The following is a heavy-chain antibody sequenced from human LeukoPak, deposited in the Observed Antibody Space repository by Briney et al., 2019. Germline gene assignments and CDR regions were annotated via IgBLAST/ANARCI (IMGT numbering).Heavy chain of an antibody. CDR1: GGSISSYY. CDR2: IYTSGST. V-gene: IGHV4-4*07. J-gene: IGHJ5*02. CDR3: ARDVVVPAADWFDP. Sequence: SETLSLTCTVSGGSISSYYWSWIRQPAGKGLEWIGRIYTSGSTNYNPSLKSRVTMSADTSKNQFSLKLSSVTAADTAVYYCARDVVVPAADWFDPWGQGTLVTVSS. D-gene: IGHD2-2*01.